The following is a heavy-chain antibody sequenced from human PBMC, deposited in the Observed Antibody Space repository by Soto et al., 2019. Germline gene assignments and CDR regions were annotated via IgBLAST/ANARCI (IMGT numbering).Heavy chain of an antibody. J-gene: IGHJ4*02. CDR1: GYSVSSNSAT. V-gene: IGHV6-1*01. Sequence: QVQLQQSGPGLVKPSQTLSLTCAISGYSVSSNSATWNWIRQSPSRGLEWLGRTYYRSKWYYDYAVYVKSRITINPDTSKNQFSLQLNSVTPEDTAVYYCAREWGRMTTVTTHLDYWGQGTLVTVSS. D-gene: IGHD4-4*01. CDR3: AREWGRMTTVTTHLDY. CDR2: TYYRSKWYY.